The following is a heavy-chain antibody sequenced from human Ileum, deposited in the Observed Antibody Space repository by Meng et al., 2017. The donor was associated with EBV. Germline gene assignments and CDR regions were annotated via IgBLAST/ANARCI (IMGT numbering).Heavy chain of an antibody. CDR2: TYHSGAT. D-gene: IGHD2-21*01. J-gene: IGHJ4*02. V-gene: IGHV4-4*02. CDR1: GGSANGDPG. CDR3: GRIPYGDIYSAYFNY. Sequence: QVLLQVAGQGLVHRSGTAASCVTSCGGSANGDPGWSWVPPAPGEGLEWIGKTYHSGATNYNPSLKSRITISVDTSGNQFSLELNSGTAAAAAEYYWGRIPYGDIYSAYFNYWGQGTLVTVSS.